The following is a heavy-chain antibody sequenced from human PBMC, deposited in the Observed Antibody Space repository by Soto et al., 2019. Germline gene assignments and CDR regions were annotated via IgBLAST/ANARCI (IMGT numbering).Heavy chain of an antibody. CDR1: GGSIRNGDYY. Sequence: TLSLTCIVSGGSIRNGDYYWGWIRQPPGKGLEWIGYVYYSGTTYSHPSLNSRVSISVDTSENQFSLRLTSVTAADTAVYYCVTVNLVGAAYYFDYWGPGTLVTVSS. CDR2: VYYSGTT. V-gene: IGHV4-30-4*01. CDR3: VTVNLVGAAYYFDY. D-gene: IGHD1-26*01. J-gene: IGHJ4*02.